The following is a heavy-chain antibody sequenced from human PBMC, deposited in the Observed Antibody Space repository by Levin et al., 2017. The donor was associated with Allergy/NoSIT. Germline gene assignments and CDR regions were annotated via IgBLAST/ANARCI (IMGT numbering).Heavy chain of an antibody. CDR3: ARKGAEYLRYYYYGMDV. J-gene: IGHJ6*02. Sequence: LSLTCAASGFTFSSYGMHWVRQAPGKGLEWVAVISYDGSNKYYADSVKGRFTISRDNSKNTLYLQMNSLRAEDTAVYYCARKGAEYLRYYYYGMDVWGQGTTVTVSS. CDR2: ISYDGSNK. V-gene: IGHV3-30*03. CDR1: GFTFSSYG. D-gene: IGHD2-2*01.